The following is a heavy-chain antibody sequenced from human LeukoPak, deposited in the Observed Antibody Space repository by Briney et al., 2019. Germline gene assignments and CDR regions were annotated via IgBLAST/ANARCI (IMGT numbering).Heavy chain of an antibody. J-gene: IGHJ4*02. CDR2: INHSGST. V-gene: IGHV4-34*01. Sequence: SETLSLTCTVSGGSMSSYYWSWIRQPPGKGLEWIGEINHSGSTNYNPSLKSRVTISVDTSKNQFSLKLSSVTAADTAVYYCARSFFEYSSYWGQGTLVTVSS. D-gene: IGHD6-6*01. CDR3: ARSFFEYSSY. CDR1: GGSMSSYY.